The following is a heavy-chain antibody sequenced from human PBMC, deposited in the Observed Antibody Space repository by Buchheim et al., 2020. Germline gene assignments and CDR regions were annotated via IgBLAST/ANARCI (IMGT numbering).Heavy chain of an antibody. D-gene: IGHD2-2*01. CDR1: GYTFTGYY. Sequence: QVQLVQSGAEVKKPGASVKVSCKASGYTFTGYYMHWVRQAPGQGLEWMGWISAFNGDTKYAQKVQGRVTMTTDTSTSTAYMELRSLTSDDTAVYYCARLGVVVVPSVVAPTYYYYGMDVWGQGTT. J-gene: IGHJ6*02. CDR2: ISAFNGDT. CDR3: ARLGVVVVPSVVAPTYYYYGMDV. V-gene: IGHV1-18*04.